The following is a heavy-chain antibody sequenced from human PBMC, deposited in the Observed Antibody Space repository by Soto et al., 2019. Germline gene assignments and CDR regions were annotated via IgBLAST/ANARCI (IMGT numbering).Heavy chain of an antibody. CDR3: ASGAVAGVYGMDV. CDR2: ISGSGGST. J-gene: IGHJ6*02. V-gene: IGHV3-23*01. D-gene: IGHD6-19*01. CDR1: GFTFSSYA. Sequence: GSLRLSCAASGFTFSSYAMSWGRQAPWKGLEWVSAISGSGGSTYYADSVKGRFTISRDNSKNTLYLQMSSLRAEDTAVYYCASGAVAGVYGMDVWGQGTTVTVSS.